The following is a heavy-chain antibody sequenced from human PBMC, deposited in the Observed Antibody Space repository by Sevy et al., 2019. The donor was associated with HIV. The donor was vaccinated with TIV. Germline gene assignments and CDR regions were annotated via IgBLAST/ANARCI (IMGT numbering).Heavy chain of an antibody. CDR3: ARSAYSGSFCDY. Sequence: ASVKVSCKASGYTFTGNYIHWIRQAPGQGLEWTGWINPNRGGTNDAQKFQGRVTMTRDTSINTAYMELSRLTYDDTAVYYCARSAYSGSFCDYWSQGALVTVSS. V-gene: IGHV1-2*02. CDR2: INPNRGGT. D-gene: IGHD1-26*01. J-gene: IGHJ4*02. CDR1: GYTFTGNY.